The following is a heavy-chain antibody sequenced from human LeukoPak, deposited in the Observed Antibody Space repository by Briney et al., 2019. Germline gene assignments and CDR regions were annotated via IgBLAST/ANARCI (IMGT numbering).Heavy chain of an antibody. CDR2: ISHSANT. CDR3: ARHYSTDPFDY. CDR1: GASINSYY. Sequence: SETLSLTCTVSGASINSYYWSWVRQPPRKGMERDACISHSANTNYNPSLTPRVTISTATSTSQISLYLPSVPATATAKTFYARHYSTDPFDYWGQGTPVTVSS. V-gene: IGHV4-59*08. J-gene: IGHJ4*02. D-gene: IGHD4-11*01.